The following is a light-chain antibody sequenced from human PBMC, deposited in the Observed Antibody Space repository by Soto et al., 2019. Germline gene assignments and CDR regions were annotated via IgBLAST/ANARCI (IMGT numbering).Light chain of an antibody. CDR1: QSVLYSSNNKNY. J-gene: IGKJ4*01. CDR2: WAS. V-gene: IGKV4-1*01. Sequence: DIVMTQSPDSLAVSLGERATINCRSSQSVLYSSNNKNYLAWYQRKPGQPPQLLIYWASTRESGVPDRFSGSQSGTEFTLTISSLLSEDFAVYSCQQYNNWPLTFGGGTKVDI. CDR3: QQYNNWPLT.